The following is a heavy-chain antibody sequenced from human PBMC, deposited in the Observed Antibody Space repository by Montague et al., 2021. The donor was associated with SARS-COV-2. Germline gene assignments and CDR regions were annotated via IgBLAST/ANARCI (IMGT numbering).Heavy chain of an antibody. Sequence: SETLSLTCTVSGGSISSSNYYWGWIRQPPGKGLEWIGNMYYSGSTYYNPSLKSRVTISIDTSKNQFSLKLSSVTAADTAVYYCARDDIVLQGVTKGMDVWGKGTTGT. CDR2: MYYSGST. CDR3: ARDDIVLQGVTKGMDV. J-gene: IGHJ6*04. V-gene: IGHV4-39*07. D-gene: IGHD3-10*01. CDR1: GGSISSSNYY.